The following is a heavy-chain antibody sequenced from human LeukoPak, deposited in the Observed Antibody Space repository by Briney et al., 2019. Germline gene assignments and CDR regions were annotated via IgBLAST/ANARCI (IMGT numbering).Heavy chain of an antibody. CDR3: ARAGSSGAFDI. D-gene: IGHD1-26*01. V-gene: IGHV3-53*01. CDR2: IYSGGST. Sequence: PGGSLRLSCAASGFTFSSYSMNWVRQAPGKGLEWVSVIYSGGSTYYADSVKGRFTISRDNSKNTLYLQMNSLRAEDTAVYYCARAGSSGAFDIWGQGTMVTVSS. CDR1: GFTFSSYS. J-gene: IGHJ3*02.